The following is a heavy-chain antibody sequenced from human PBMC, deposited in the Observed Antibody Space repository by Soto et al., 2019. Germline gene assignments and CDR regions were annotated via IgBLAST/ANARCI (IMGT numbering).Heavy chain of an antibody. J-gene: IGHJ4*02. CDR1: GYTFTNYG. D-gene: IGHD5-18*01. V-gene: IGHV1-18*01. Sequence: QVQLVQSGAEVKKPGASVKVSCRASGYTFTNYGISWVRQAPGQGLEWMGWISAYNGDTNYAQKLQGRVTMTTDTSTSIAYMELRILSSDDTAVYYCARFEDYSYGFDYWVQGTLVTVSS. CDR2: ISAYNGDT. CDR3: ARFEDYSYGFDY.